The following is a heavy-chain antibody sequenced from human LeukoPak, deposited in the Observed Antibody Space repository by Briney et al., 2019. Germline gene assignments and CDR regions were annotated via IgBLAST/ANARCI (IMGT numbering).Heavy chain of an antibody. V-gene: IGHV4-59*12. CDR2: IYYSGST. D-gene: IGHD6-13*01. J-gene: IGHJ4*02. CDR3: ARDVYNSRFYGFDY. CDR1: GGSISSYY. Sequence: SETLSLTCTVSGGSISSYYWSWIRQPPGKGLEWIGYIYYSGSTNYNPSLKSRVTISVDTSKNQFSLRLTSVTAADTAVYYCARDVYNSRFYGFDYWGQGTLVTVSS.